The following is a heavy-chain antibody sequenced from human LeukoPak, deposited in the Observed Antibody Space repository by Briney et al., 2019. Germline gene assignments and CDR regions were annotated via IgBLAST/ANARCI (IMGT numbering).Heavy chain of an antibody. D-gene: IGHD5-12*01. J-gene: IGHJ4*02. CDR3: ARGRSTGYPYYFEY. V-gene: IGHV1-8*03. CDR2: MNPNSGST. CDR1: GYTFTSYD. Sequence: ASVTVSCKASGYTFTSYDINWVRQATGQGLEWMGWMNPNSGSTGYAQKFQGRVTITRNTSISTAYMELSGLRSEDTAVYYCARGRSTGYPYYFEYWGQGTLVTVSS.